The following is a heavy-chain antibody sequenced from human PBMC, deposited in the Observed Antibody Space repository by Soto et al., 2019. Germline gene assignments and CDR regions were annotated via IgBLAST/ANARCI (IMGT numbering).Heavy chain of an antibody. CDR1: GGSISSSNW. J-gene: IGHJ6*02. CDR2: IYHSGST. Sequence: SETLSLTCAVSGGSISSSNWWSWVRQPPGKGLEWIGEIYHSGSTNYNPSLKSRVTISVDKSKNQFSLKLSSVTAADTAVYYCARRYYDSSGYYYYYGMDVWGQGTAVTVSS. V-gene: IGHV4-4*02. CDR3: ARRYYDSSGYYYYYGMDV. D-gene: IGHD3-22*01.